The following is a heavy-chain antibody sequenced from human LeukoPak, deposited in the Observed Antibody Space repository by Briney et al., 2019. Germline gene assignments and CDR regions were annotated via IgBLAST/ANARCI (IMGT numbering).Heavy chain of an antibody. CDR2: IYYSGST. CDR3: ARGGVTATHHYYGMDV. V-gene: IGHV4-59*01. CDR1: GASINGYY. D-gene: IGHD2-15*01. J-gene: IGHJ6*04. Sequence: SETLSLTCSVSGASINGYYWNWIRQPPGKGLQWIGHIYYSGSTSYNLSLKSRVTISVDTSKNQFSLKLTSVTDVDTAVYYCARGGVTATHHYYGMDVWGKGTTVTVSS.